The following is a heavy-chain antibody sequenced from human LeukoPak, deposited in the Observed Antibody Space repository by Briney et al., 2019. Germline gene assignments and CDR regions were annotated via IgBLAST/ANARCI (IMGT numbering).Heavy chain of an antibody. CDR1: GFTFSNYE. V-gene: IGHV3-30*02. Sequence: GGSLRLSCAASGFTFSNYEMHWVRQAPGKGLQWLAFIQSDGNNKYYADSVKGRFTISRDNSKNTLFLQMNSLRAEDTAVYYCAKDKSMVRELDYWGQGNLVTVSS. J-gene: IGHJ4*02. CDR2: IQSDGNNK. CDR3: AKDKSMVRELDY. D-gene: IGHD3-10*01.